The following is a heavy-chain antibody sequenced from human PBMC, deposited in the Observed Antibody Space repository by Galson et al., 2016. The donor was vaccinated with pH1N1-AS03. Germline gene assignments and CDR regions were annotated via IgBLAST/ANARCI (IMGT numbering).Heavy chain of an antibody. CDR3: VAYDWGRPDF. V-gene: IGHV3-74*03. J-gene: IGHJ4*02. Sequence: SLRLSCAASGFTLSAYWMYWVRQTPGKRPVWVSRISRDGSTREHADSVKGRFSVSRDNARNTLHLHMSNLRDDGTAVYYCVAYDWGRPDFWGQGTLVTVSS. CDR2: ISRDGSTR. CDR1: GFTLSAYW. D-gene: IGHD3-16*01.